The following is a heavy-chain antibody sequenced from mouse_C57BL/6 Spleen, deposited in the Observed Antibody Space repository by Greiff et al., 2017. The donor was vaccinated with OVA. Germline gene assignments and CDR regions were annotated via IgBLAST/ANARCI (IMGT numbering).Heavy chain of an antibody. D-gene: IGHD2-3*01. J-gene: IGHJ2*01. CDR1: GYAFSSSW. Sequence: QVQLKESGPELVKPGASVKISCKASGYAFSSSWMNWVKQRPGKGLEWIGRIYPGDGDTNYNGKFKGKATLTADKSSSTAYMQLSSLTSEDSAVYFCARLYDGYYYFDYWGQGTTLTVSS. V-gene: IGHV1-82*01. CDR3: ARLYDGYYYFDY. CDR2: IYPGDGDT.